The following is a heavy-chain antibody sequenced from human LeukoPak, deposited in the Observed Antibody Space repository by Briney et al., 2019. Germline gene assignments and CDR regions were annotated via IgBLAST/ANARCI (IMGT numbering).Heavy chain of an antibody. D-gene: IGHD4-17*01. CDR2: ISSSSSYI. CDR3: ARVQDYGDYGALDY. Sequence: TSGGSLRLSCAASGFTFSSYSMNWVRQAPGKGLEWVSSISSSSSYIYYADSVKGRFTISRDNAKNSLYLQMNSLRAEDTAVYYCARVQDYGDYGALDYWGQGTLVTVSS. CDR1: GFTFSSYS. V-gene: IGHV3-21*01. J-gene: IGHJ4*02.